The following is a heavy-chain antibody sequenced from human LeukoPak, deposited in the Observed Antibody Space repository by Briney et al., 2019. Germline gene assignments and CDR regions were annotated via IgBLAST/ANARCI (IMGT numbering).Heavy chain of an antibody. CDR1: GFTFSDYY. J-gene: IGHJ4*02. CDR3: VRDRGTYRPIDY. V-gene: IGHV3-11*01. Sequence: GGSLRLSCAASGFTFSDYYMSWIRQAPGKGLEWVSYISSSGSTIYYADSVKGRFTISRDNAQNSLYLQMNSLRADDTAVYYCVRDRGTYRPIDYWGQGTLVTVSS. D-gene: IGHD1-26*01. CDR2: ISSSGSTI.